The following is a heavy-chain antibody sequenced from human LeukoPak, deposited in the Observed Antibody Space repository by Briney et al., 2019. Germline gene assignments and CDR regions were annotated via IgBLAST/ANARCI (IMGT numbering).Heavy chain of an antibody. J-gene: IGHJ6*03. CDR3: VRCNDSGYHYYYMDV. D-gene: IGHD3-10*01. Sequence: GSLRLSCAASGFTFSSYAMTWIRQPPGKGLEWIGSISYSGSTFYNPSLKSRVTMSVDTSKNQFSLKLSSVTTADTTVYYCVRCNDSGYHYYYMDVWGKGTTVTISS. CDR1: GFTFSSYA. CDR2: ISYSGST. V-gene: IGHV4-59*04.